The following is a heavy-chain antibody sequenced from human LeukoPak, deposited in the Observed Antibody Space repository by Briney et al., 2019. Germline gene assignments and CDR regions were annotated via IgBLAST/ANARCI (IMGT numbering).Heavy chain of an antibody. CDR1: GFTFSSHG. J-gene: IGHJ3*02. V-gene: IGHV3-33*01. CDR3: ARDGNYGHDAFDI. D-gene: IGHD3-16*01. Sequence: PGRSLRLSCAASGFTFSSHGMHWVRQAPGKGLEWVAVIWYDGSNKYYADSVKGRFTISRDNSKNTLYLQMNSLRAEDTAVYYCARDGNYGHDAFDIWGQGTMVTVSS. CDR2: IWYDGSNK.